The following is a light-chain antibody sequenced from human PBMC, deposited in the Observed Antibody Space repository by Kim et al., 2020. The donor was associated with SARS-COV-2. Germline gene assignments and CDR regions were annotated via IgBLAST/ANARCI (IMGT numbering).Light chain of an antibody. Sequence: QSVTIPCTGTSSDVGGYNFVSWYQHHPGKAPKLIIYEVTERPSGVPDRFSGSKSGNTASLTVSGLQSEDEAVYYCSSYAGPNRLGVFGGGTQLTVL. CDR3: SSYAGPNRLGV. V-gene: IGLV2-8*01. CDR1: SSDVGGYNF. CDR2: EVT. J-gene: IGLJ3*02.